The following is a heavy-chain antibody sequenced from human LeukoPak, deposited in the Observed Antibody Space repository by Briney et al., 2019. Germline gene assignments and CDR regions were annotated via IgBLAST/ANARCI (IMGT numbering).Heavy chain of an antibody. CDR2: ISSSSTTI. Sequence: PGGSLRLSCAASGFTFSTYGMNWVRHAPGKGLEWVSYISSSSTTIYYADSVKGRFTISRDNAKNSLYLQMNSLRAEDTAIYYCVRMSHGYYDDYWGQGTLVTVSS. D-gene: IGHD2-2*03. CDR3: VRMSHGYYDDY. V-gene: IGHV3-48*01. J-gene: IGHJ4*02. CDR1: GFTFSTYG.